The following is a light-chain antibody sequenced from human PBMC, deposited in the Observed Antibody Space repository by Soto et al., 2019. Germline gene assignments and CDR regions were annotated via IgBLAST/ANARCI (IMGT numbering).Light chain of an antibody. Sequence: EIVLTQSPATLSLSPGERATLSCRASQSVSSYLAWYQQKPGQAPRLLIYGAFSRATGIPARFSGSGSGTQFTLTITSLQSEDFAVYYCQQYDNWPPWTFGQGTTVDFK. J-gene: IGKJ1*01. CDR1: QSVSSY. V-gene: IGKV3-15*01. CDR2: GAF. CDR3: QQYDNWPPWT.